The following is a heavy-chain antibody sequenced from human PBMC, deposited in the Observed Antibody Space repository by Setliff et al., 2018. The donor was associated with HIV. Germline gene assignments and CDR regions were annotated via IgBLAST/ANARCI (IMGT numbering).Heavy chain of an antibody. CDR3: ARITIFVPGNPYFYGRDV. CDR1: GDSVTSGGFF. CDR2: MFYSGTT. D-gene: IGHD3-3*01. J-gene: IGHJ6*02. V-gene: IGHV4-31*03. Sequence: PSETLSLTCSVSGDSVTSGGFFWSWIRQRPEKGLEWIGHMFYSGTTYYSPSLKSRVRISRDTSENQFSLKLTSVTAADTAVYYCARITIFVPGNPYFYGRDVWGQGTTVTVSS.